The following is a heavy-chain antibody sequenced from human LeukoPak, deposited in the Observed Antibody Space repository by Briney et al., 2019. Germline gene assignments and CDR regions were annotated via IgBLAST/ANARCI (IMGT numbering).Heavy chain of an antibody. Sequence: GGSLRLSCAASGFTFSSYWMHWVRHAPGEGRVWVSRINSDGSSTSYTDSVKGRFTNSRDNAKNTLYLQMDSLRAEDTAIYFCAKARWWLQIFDCWGQGTLVTVSS. CDR2: INSDGSST. J-gene: IGHJ4*02. V-gene: IGHV3-74*01. D-gene: IGHD2-15*01. CDR3: AKARWWLQIFDC. CDR1: GFTFSSYW.